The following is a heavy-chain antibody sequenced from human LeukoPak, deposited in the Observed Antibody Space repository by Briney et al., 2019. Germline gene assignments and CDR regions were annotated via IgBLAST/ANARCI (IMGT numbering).Heavy chain of an antibody. CDR2: ISAYNGNT. Sequence: ASVKVSCKASGYTFTSYDINWVRQAPGQGLEWMGWISAYNGNTNYAQKLQGRVTMTTDTSTSTAYMELRSLRSDDTAVYYCARYYDILTGYYPVDYWGQGTPVTVSS. J-gene: IGHJ4*02. CDR1: GYTFTSYD. V-gene: IGHV1-18*01. D-gene: IGHD3-9*01. CDR3: ARYYDILTGYYPVDY.